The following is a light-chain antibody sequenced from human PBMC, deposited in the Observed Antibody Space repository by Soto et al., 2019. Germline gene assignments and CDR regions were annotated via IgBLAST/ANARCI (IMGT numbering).Light chain of an antibody. J-gene: IGKJ1*01. Sequence: EIVLTQSPGTLSLSPGERATLSCRASQSVSSSYLAWYQQKPGQAPRLLMYGASSRATGIPDRFSGSGSGTDFTLTISRLEPEDFAVYYCQQYGSSPRTLGQGTKVDIK. V-gene: IGKV3-20*01. CDR2: GAS. CDR3: QQYGSSPRT. CDR1: QSVSSSY.